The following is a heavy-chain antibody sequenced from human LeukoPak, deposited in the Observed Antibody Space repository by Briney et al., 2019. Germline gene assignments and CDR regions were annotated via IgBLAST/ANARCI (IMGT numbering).Heavy chain of an antibody. V-gene: IGHV3-64*01. CDR1: GFTFSTYA. CDR2: ISSNGGST. D-gene: IGHD3-3*01. CDR3: ARSYDFWSGYMDV. J-gene: IGHJ6*03. Sequence: GGSLRLSCAASGFTFSTYAMHWVRQAPGKGLEYVSGISSNGGSTFYANSVNGRFTIFRDNSETTVYLQMGSLRTEDMAVYYCARSYDFWSGYMDVWSKGTTVTVSS.